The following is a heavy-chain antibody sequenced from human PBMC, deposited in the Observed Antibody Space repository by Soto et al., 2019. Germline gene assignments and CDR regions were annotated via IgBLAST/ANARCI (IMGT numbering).Heavy chain of an antibody. J-gene: IGHJ4*02. D-gene: IGHD5-12*01. CDR3: AKVAYSGYDWDY. CDR1: GFTFSSYG. CDR2: ISYDGSNK. V-gene: IGHV3-30*18. Sequence: SLRLSCXASGFTFSSYGIHWVRPAPVKGLELVAVISYDGSNKYYADSVKGRFTISRDNSKNTLYLQMNSLRAEDTAVYYCAKVAYSGYDWDYWGQGTLVTVSS.